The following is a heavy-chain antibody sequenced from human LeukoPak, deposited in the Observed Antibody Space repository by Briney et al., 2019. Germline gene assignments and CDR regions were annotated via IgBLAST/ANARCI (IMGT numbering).Heavy chain of an antibody. Sequence: SETLSLTCSVCGASISSYYWSWIRQRPGKGLEWIGYLFHSGSTNYNPSLKSRVTISVDTSKNQFSLKLNSVTAADTAVYYCARAGASYSFDYWGQGTLVTVSS. CDR2: LFHSGST. J-gene: IGHJ4*02. CDR1: GASISSYY. CDR3: ARAGASYSFDY. V-gene: IGHV4-59*01. D-gene: IGHD2-21*01.